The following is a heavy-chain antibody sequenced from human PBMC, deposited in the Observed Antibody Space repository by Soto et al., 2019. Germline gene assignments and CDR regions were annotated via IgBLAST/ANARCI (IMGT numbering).Heavy chain of an antibody. CDR3: SREGGATFSHAFDI. Sequence: SQTLSLTCAISGDSVSSNSAAWNWIRQSPSRGLEWLGRTYYRSKWYNDYAVSVKSRITINPDTSKNQISLQLNSVTPEDTALYFCSREGGATFSHAFDIWGQGTMVTVSS. CDR1: GDSVSSNSAA. V-gene: IGHV6-1*01. J-gene: IGHJ3*02. CDR2: TYYRSKWYN. D-gene: IGHD1-26*01.